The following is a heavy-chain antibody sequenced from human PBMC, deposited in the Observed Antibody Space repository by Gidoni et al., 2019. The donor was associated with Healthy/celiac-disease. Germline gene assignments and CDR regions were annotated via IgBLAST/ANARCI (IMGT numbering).Heavy chain of an antibody. Sequence: QVQLQESGPGLVKPSQTLSLTCTFSCGPISSGGYYWSWIRQHPGKGLEWIGYIYYSGSTYYNPSLKSLVTISVDTSKNQFSLKLSSVTAADTAVYYCARAVVRGVITTGIFDYWGQGTLVTVSS. CDR1: CGPISSGGYY. J-gene: IGHJ4*02. V-gene: IGHV4-31*01. CDR3: ARAVVRGVITTGIFDY. D-gene: IGHD3-10*01. CDR2: IYYSGST.